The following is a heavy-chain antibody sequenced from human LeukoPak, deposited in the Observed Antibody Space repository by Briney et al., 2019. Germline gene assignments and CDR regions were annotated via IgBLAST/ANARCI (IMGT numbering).Heavy chain of an antibody. J-gene: IGHJ4*02. Sequence: PGGSLRLSCAASGFTFSRYWMSWVRQAPGKGLEWVSSISGTSAYIYYADSVKGRFTISRDNAKNSLYLQMNSLRDEDTAVYYCAREVGIIVGAPNYLDYWGQGILVTVSS. CDR2: ISGTSAYI. CDR3: AREVGIIVGAPNYLDY. D-gene: IGHD1-26*01. CDR1: GFTFSRYW. V-gene: IGHV3-21*01.